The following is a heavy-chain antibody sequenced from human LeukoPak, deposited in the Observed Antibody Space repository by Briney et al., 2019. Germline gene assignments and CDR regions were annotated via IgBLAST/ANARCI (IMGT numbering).Heavy chain of an antibody. Sequence: PGRSLRLSCAASGFTFEHYGMHWVRQVPGKGLEWVSYITWNSAYKGYADSVRGRFAISRDNAKKSLHLQMNSLTGDDTALYYCAKASDYGGNEFDFWGQGTLVTVSS. D-gene: IGHD4-23*01. CDR3: AKASDYGGNEFDF. CDR1: GFTFEHYG. J-gene: IGHJ5*01. CDR2: ITWNSAYK. V-gene: IGHV3-9*01.